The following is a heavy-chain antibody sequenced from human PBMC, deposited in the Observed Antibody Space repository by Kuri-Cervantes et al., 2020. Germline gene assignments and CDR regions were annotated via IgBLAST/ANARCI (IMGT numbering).Heavy chain of an antibody. CDR1: SGSFSDYN. Sequence: SQTLSLTCVVYSGSFSDYNWRCIRQPPGKGLEWIGEINHSGSTNYNPSLKSRVTISVDTSKNQFSLKLSSVTAADTALYYCAREVWAGAYYYGSGSGPRRRHMDVWGKGTTVTVSS. J-gene: IGHJ6*03. CDR2: INHSGST. V-gene: IGHV4-34*01. CDR3: AREVWAGAYYYGSGSGPRRRHMDV. D-gene: IGHD3-10*01.